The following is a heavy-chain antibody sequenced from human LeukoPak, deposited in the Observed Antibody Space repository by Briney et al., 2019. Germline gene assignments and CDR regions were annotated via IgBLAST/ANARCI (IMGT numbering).Heavy chain of an antibody. V-gene: IGHV3-74*01. CDR2: ISPDDKST. CDR1: GFTFSKNW. Sequence: GGSLRLSCAASGFTFSKNWLHWVRQAPGKGLVWVSRISPDDKSTSYADSVKGRFTISRDDAKKTLYLQMNSLRAEDTAVYYCARGIITGVDYFDYWGQGTLVTVSS. D-gene: IGHD7-27*01. J-gene: IGHJ4*02. CDR3: ARGIITGVDYFDY.